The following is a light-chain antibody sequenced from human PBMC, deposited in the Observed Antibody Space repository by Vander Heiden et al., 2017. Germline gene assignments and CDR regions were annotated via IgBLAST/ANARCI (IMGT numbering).Light chain of an antibody. Sequence: QSVLTQPPSASGTPGPRVTISCSGSSSNIGSNSVFWYQQLPGTAPKLLIYSNNQRPSGVPDRFSGSKSGTSASLTISGLRSEDEADYYCAAWDDSLSGYVFGTGTKVTGL. V-gene: IGLV1-47*02. CDR1: SSNIGSNS. J-gene: IGLJ1*01. CDR2: SNN. CDR3: AAWDDSLSGYV.